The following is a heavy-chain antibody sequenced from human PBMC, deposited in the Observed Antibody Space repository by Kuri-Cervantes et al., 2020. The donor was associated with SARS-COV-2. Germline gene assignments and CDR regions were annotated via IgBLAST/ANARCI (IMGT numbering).Heavy chain of an antibody. CDR2: TRNKVNSYTT. CDR1: GFTFSDHY. Sequence: GESLKISCAASGFTFSDHYMDWVRQAPGKALEWVGRTRNKVNSYTTEYAASVKGRFTISRDDSKNSLYLQMNNPKTDDTAMYYCARVGFYSYYGMDVWGQGTTVTVSS. CDR3: ARVGFYSYYGMDV. V-gene: IGHV3-72*01. D-gene: IGHD2-15*01. J-gene: IGHJ6*02.